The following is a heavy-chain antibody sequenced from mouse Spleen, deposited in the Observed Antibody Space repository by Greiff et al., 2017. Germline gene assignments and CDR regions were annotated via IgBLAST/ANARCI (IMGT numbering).Heavy chain of an antibody. V-gene: IGHV1-82*01. D-gene: IGHD1-1*01. J-gene: IGHJ1*03. Sequence: QVQLKESGPELVKPGASVKISCKASGYAFSSSWMNWVKQRPGKGLEWIGRIYPGDGDTNYNGKFKGKATLTADKSSSTAYMQLSSLTSEDSAVYFCARGIIDYYGSSYWYFDVWGTGTTVTVSS. CDR3: ARGIIDYYGSSYWYFDV. CDR2: IYPGDGDT. CDR1: GYAFSSSW.